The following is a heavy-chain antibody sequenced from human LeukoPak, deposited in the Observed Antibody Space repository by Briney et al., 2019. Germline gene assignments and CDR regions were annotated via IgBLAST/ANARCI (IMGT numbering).Heavy chain of an antibody. D-gene: IGHD4-17*01. J-gene: IGHJ6*03. CDR2: IYRSGST. V-gene: IGHV4-4*07. CDR3: AREKGHGDSSYFYYMDV. CDR1: GGSISSYY. Sequence: SETQSLTCTVSGGSISSYYWSWIRQPAGKGLEGIGRIYRSGSTNYDPNNPSLKSRVIMSVDTSKNQFSLKLTSVTAADTAVYYCAREKGHGDSSYFYYMDVWGIGTTVTVSS.